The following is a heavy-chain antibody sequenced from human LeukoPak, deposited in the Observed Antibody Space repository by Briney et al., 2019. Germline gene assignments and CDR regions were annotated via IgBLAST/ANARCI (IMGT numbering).Heavy chain of an antibody. CDR3: AKDLSPYGDYGNWFDP. CDR2: ISYDGSNK. CDR1: GFTFSSYG. D-gene: IGHD4-17*01. V-gene: IGHV3-30*18. J-gene: IGHJ5*02. Sequence: GRSLRLSCAASGFTFSSYGMHWVRQAPGKGLEWVAVISYDGSNKYYADSVKGRFTISRDNSKNTLYLQMNSLRAEDTAVYYCAKDLSPYGDYGNWFDPWGQGTLVTVSS.